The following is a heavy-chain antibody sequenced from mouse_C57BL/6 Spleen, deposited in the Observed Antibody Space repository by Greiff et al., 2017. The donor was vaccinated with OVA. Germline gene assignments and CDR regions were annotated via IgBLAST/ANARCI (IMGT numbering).Heavy chain of an antibody. CDR1: GYTFTSYW. V-gene: IGHV1-50*01. D-gene: IGHD1-1*01. CDR2: IDPSDSYT. CDR3: ARSHYYGSSYDY. Sequence: VQLQQPGAELVKPGASVKLSCKASGYTFTSYWMQWVKQRPGQGLEWIGEIDPSDSYTNYNQKFKDKATLTVDTSSSTAYMQLSSLTSEDSAVYYCARSHYYGSSYDYWGQGTTLTVSS. J-gene: IGHJ2*01.